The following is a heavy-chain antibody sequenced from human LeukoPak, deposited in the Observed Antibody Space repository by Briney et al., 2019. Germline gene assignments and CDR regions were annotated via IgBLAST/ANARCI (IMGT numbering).Heavy chain of an antibody. CDR3: VRYVVSGSGIYYFDY. Sequence: SETLSLTCTVSGGSISSSSHFWSWLRQPPGKGLEWIASINYSGSTYYNPSLKSRVTISVDTSKNQFSLKPSSVTAADTAVFYCVRYVVSGSGIYYFDYWGQGTLVTVSS. J-gene: IGHJ4*02. V-gene: IGHV4-39*01. D-gene: IGHD3-10*01. CDR1: GGSISSSSHF. CDR2: INYSGST.